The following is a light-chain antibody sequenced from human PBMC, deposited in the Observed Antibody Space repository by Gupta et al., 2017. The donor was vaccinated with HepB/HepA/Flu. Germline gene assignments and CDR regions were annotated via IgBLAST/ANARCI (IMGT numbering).Light chain of an antibody. CDR3: RQQLQTPLT. J-gene: IGKJ5*01. CDR2: LAS. V-gene: IGKV2-28*01. CDR1: QSRRPSNGHNY. Sequence: MVMTQSPLSLPVTPGELASISCSASQSRRPSNGHNYVDWYLQKPGQSAQLLIYLASKRASGVPDRFSSSGSCRDFTLKISRGEAEDVGVYYCRQQLQTPLTFGQGTRLEIK.